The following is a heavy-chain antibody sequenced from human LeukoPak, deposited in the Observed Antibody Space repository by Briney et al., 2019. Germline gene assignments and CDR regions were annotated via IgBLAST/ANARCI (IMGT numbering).Heavy chain of an antibody. V-gene: IGHV4-39*01. CDR1: GGSVSSISYY. D-gene: IGHD5-24*01. CDR2: IFYSGIG. Sequence: SETLSLTCIVSGGSVSSISYYWGWIRQPAGEGLEWIGNIFYSGIGNYNPSLKSRLTISVDTSKNQFSLKLTSVTAADTAVYYCARLKRDGLYYMDVWGKGATVTVAS. J-gene: IGHJ6*03. CDR3: ARLKRDGLYYMDV.